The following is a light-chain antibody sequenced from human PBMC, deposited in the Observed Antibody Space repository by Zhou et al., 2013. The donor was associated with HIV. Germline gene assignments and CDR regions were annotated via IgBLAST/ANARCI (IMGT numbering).Light chain of an antibody. V-gene: IGKV1-5*03. Sequence: DIQMTQSPSSLSASVGDRVTITCRASQSISIWLAWYQQKPGKAPKVLIYKASSLESGVPSRFSGSGSGTEFTLTISSLQPDDFATYYCQQYNSYPWTFGQGAKVEIK. J-gene: IGKJ1*01. CDR2: KAS. CDR1: QSISIW. CDR3: QQYNSYPWT.